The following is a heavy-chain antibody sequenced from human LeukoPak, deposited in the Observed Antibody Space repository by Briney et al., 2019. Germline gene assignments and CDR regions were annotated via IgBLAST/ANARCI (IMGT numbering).Heavy chain of an antibody. D-gene: IGHD3-22*01. CDR1: GGSFSGYY. CDR3: ARGRQDVTMIVVVMTAVSYYLDV. J-gene: IGHJ6*03. V-gene: IGHV4-34*01. Sequence: SETLSLTCAVYGGSFSGYYWTWIRQTPGKGLEWIGEMNPSGSTSYNPSLKSRVTISVDTSKNQFSLKLSSVTAADTAVYYCARGRQDVTMIVVVMTAVSYYLDVWGKGTTVTVS. CDR2: MNPSGST.